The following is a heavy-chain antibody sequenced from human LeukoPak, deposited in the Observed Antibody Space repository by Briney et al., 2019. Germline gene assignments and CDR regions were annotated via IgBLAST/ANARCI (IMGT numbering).Heavy chain of an antibody. CDR2: INHSGST. D-gene: IGHD3-3*01. CDR3: ARGLYDFWSGYYRSVWFDP. V-gene: IGHV4-34*01. CDR1: GGSFSGYY. J-gene: IGHJ5*02. Sequence: PSETLSLTCAVYGGSFSGYYWSWIRQPPGKGLEWIGEINHSGSTNYNPSLKSRVTISVDTSKNQFSLKLSSVTAADTAVYYCARGLYDFWSGYYRSVWFDPWGQGTLVTVSS.